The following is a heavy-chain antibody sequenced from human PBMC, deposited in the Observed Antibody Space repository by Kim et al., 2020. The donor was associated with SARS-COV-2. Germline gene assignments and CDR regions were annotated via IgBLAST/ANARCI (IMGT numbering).Heavy chain of an antibody. D-gene: IGHD2-15*01. V-gene: IGHV4-39*01. CDR3: ARQYCSGASCFRVLDV. CDR2: THYSGST. Sequence: SETLSLTCTVSGASISPSSYSWGWIRQPPGKGLEWVGTTHYSGSTYYNSSLKSRVTISVDTSKNQFSLKLSSVTAADTAVYYCARQYCSGASCFRVLDV. J-gene: IGHJ6*01. CDR1: GASISPSSYS.